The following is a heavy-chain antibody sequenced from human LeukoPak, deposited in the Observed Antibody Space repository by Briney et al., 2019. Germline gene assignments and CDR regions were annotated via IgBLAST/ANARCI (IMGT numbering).Heavy chain of an antibody. CDR3: ARGKGYCTSTSCGYCSGGSCYAIYYYYYMDV. CDR2: IYTSGST. V-gene: IGHV4-4*07. CDR1: GGSISSYY. D-gene: IGHD2-2*01. J-gene: IGHJ6*03. Sequence: SETLSFTCTVSGGSISSYYWSWIRQPAGKGLEWIGRIYTSGSTNYNPSLKSRVTMSVDTSKNQFSLKLNSVTAADTAVYYCARGKGYCTSTSCGYCSGGSCYAIYYYYYMDVWGKGTTVTVSS.